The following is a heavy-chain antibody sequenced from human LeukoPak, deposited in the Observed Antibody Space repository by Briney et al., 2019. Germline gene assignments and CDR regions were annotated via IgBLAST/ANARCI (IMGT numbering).Heavy chain of an antibody. CDR3: ARAGYSSSWLTNWFDP. CDR1: GGTFSSYA. Sequence: GSSVKVSCKASGGTFSSYAISWVRQAPGQGLEWMGWISAYNGNTNYAQKLQGRVTMTTDTSTSTAYMELRSLRSDDTAVYYCARAGYSSSWLTNWFDPWGQGTLVTVSS. V-gene: IGHV1-18*01. CDR2: ISAYNGNT. D-gene: IGHD6-13*01. J-gene: IGHJ5*02.